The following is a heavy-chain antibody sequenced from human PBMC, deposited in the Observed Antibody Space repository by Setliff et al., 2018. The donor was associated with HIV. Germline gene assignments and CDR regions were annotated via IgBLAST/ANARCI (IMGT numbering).Heavy chain of an antibody. D-gene: IGHD6-19*01. J-gene: IGHJ5*02. CDR3: VKRGIAVAGRWVPRNNWFDP. CDR2: INHNSDT. V-gene: IGHV4-34*01. Sequence: SETLSLTCDVSGESFSGYYWRWIRQSPGKGLEWIGEINHNSDTNYNPNIKSRVTISVETTKNHFSLKVKSVTAADTAVYYCVKRGIAVAGRWVPRNNWFDPWGQGSLVTVSS. CDR1: GESFSGYY.